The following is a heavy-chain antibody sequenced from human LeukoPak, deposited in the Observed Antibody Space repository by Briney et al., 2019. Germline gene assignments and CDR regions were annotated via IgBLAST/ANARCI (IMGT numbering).Heavy chain of an antibody. CDR2: TYYRSKWFS. CDR3: ARGSGSYYAFDI. D-gene: IGHD1-26*01. J-gene: IGHJ3*02. CDR1: GDSVSSNSAT. V-gene: IGHV6-1*01. Sequence: SQTLPLTCAISGDSVSSNSATWDWIRQSPSRGPEWLGRTYYRSKWFSDYAVSVKSRTTFNPDTSKNQLSLQLNSVTPEDTAVYYCARGSGSYYAFDIWGQGTMVTVSS.